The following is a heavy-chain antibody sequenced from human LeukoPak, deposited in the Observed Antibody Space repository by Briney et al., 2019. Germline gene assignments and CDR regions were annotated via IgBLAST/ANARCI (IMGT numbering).Heavy chain of an antibody. V-gene: IGHV1-58*02. CDR2: IVVGSGNT. CDR3: AAKKYSGSYWPSPDY. D-gene: IGHD1-26*01. Sequence: SVKVSCKASGSTFSSSAIQWVRQARGQRLEWIGWIVVGSGNTNYAQRFQERATLTRDMSTATAYLELSSLRSEDTAVYYCAAKKYSGSYWPSPDYWGQGTLVTVSS. CDR1: GSTFSSSA. J-gene: IGHJ4*02.